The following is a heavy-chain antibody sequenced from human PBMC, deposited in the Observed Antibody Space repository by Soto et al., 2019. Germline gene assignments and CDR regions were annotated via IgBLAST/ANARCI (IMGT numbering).Heavy chain of an antibody. D-gene: IGHD1-26*01. V-gene: IGHV3-7*03. J-gene: IGHJ4*02. CDR3: VGGAGWELDY. CDR2: IRQDGTET. CDR1: GFTFSTYW. Sequence: EAQLVESGGGLVQPGGSLRLSCAASGFTFSTYWMNWVRQAPGMGLEWLAIIRQDGTETHYVDSVKGRFIISRDNTKNSLFLQMNNLRADDPAVYYCVGGAGWELDYWGQGTLVTVSS.